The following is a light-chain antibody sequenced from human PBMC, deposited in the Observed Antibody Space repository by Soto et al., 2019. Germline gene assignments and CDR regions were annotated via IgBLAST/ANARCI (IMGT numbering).Light chain of an antibody. CDR1: QDISDF. CDR3: QQYGNSPIT. V-gene: IGKV1-33*01. CDR2: AAS. J-gene: IGKJ5*01. Sequence: DIQVTQSPSTLSASVGDRVTITCQASQDISDFLNWYQQKPGKAPKFPIYAASNLQSGVPSRFSGSGSGTDFTLTISRLEPEDFAVYYCQQYGNSPITFGQGTRLEIK.